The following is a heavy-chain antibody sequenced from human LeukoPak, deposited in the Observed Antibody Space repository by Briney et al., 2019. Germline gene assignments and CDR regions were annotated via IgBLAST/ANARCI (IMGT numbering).Heavy chain of an antibody. CDR3: GDMPYMDV. Sequence: SGGSLRLSCAASGFTFSTYSMNWVRQAPGKGLEWVSCISTRSTYIYYADSVKGRFTISRDNAKNSLYLQMNSLRAEDTAVYYCGDMPYMDVWGKGTTVTVSS. J-gene: IGHJ6*03. D-gene: IGHD2-15*01. CDR1: GFTFSTYS. CDR2: ISTRSTYI. V-gene: IGHV3-21*01.